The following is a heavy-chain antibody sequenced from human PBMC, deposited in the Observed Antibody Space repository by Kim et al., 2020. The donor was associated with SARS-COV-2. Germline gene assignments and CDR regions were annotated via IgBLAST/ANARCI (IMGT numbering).Heavy chain of an antibody. D-gene: IGHD3-22*01. J-gene: IGHJ4*02. V-gene: IGHV3-33*06. CDR3: AKDDYYDSSGYYLSYFDY. Sequence: KGRFTTSRDNSKNTLYLQMNSLRAEDTAVYYCAKDDYYDSSGYYLSYFDYWGQGTLVTVSS.